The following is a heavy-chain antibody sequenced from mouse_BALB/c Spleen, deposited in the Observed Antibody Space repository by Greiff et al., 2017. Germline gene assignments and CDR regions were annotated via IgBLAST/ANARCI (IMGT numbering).Heavy chain of an antibody. CDR1: GFTFSSYA. V-gene: IGHV5-6-5*01. J-gene: IGHJ3*01. D-gene: IGHD1-1*01. CDR3: ARGLNYGSSPFAY. CDR2: ISSGGST. Sequence: EVKLMESGGGLVKPGGSLKLSCAASGFTFSSYAMSWVRQTPEKRLEWVASISSGGSTYYPDSVKGRFTISRDNARNILYLQMSSLRSEDTAMYYCARGLNYGSSPFAYWGQGTLVTVSA.